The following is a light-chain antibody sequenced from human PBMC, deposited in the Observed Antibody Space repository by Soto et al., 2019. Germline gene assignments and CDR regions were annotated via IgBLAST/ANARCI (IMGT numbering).Light chain of an antibody. V-gene: IGKV3-11*01. Sequence: EIVLPQSPATLSLSPGERATLSCRATENLRTFLAWYQQKAGQAPRLLIYDASNRATGIPDRFSGSGSGTDFTLTISNLEPEDSAVYYCQQRSIWPLTFGGGTRLENK. CDR1: ENLRTF. CDR3: QQRSIWPLT. J-gene: IGKJ5*01. CDR2: DAS.